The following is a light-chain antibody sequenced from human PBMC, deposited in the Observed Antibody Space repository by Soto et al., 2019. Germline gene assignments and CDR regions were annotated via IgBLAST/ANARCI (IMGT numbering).Light chain of an antibody. V-gene: IGLV2-14*01. CDR2: KVS. J-gene: IGLJ1*01. CDR3: TSPTPGSLYV. Sequence: QSALTQPASLSGSPGQSITISSTGTSSDVGGYNYVSWYQQYPGRVPKLLIYKVSNRPSGISNRFPGSKSGNTASLTISGLQAEDEADYFCTSPTPGSLYVFGSGTKLTVL. CDR1: SSDVGGYNY.